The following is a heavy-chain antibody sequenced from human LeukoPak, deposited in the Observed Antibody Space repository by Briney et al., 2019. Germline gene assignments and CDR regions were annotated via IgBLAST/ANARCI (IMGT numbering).Heavy chain of an antibody. D-gene: IGHD4-17*01. V-gene: IGHV3-30*02. Sequence: GGSLRLSCAASGFTFSSYGMHWVRQAPGKGLEWVAFIRYDGSNKYYADSVKGRFTISRDNSKNTLYLQMNSLRAEDTAVYYCAKDNRGGARFPYYFDYWGQGTLVTVSS. CDR1: GFTFSSYG. CDR3: AKDNRGGARFPYYFDY. CDR2: IRYDGSNK. J-gene: IGHJ4*02.